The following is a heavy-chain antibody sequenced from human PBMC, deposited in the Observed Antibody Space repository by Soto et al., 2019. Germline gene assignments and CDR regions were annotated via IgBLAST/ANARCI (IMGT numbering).Heavy chain of an antibody. D-gene: IGHD3-3*01. CDR1: GFTFSSFG. Sequence: QVQVVESGGGVVQPGRSLRLSCAASGFTFSSFGMHWVRQAPGKGLEGVSLIWYDGSKKSYGDSVKGRFTISRDNSRNTVYLHMNSLRADDTAFYYCARDASYYSLWSGYYPSRNGMDVWGQGTTVTVSS. J-gene: IGHJ6*02. V-gene: IGHV3-33*01. CDR3: ARDASYYSLWSGYYPSRNGMDV. CDR2: IWYDGSKK.